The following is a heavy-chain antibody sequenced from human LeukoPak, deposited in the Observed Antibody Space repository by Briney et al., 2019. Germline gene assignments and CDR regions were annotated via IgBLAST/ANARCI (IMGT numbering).Heavy chain of an antibody. CDR3: TRDLVGY. V-gene: IGHV3-49*04. J-gene: IGHJ4*02. CDR2: IRSKAYGGTT. D-gene: IGHD3-16*01. Sequence: TGGSLRLSCTASGFTFGDYAMSWVRQAPGKGLEWVGFIRSKAYGGTTEYAASVKGRFTISRDDSKSTAYLQMNSLKTEDTAVYYCTRDLVGYWGQGTLVTVSS. CDR1: GFTFGDYA.